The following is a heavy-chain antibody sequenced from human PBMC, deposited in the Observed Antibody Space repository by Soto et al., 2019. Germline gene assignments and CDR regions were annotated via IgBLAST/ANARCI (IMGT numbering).Heavy chain of an antibody. J-gene: IGHJ6*02. CDR1: GFTFSSYG. D-gene: IGHD6-13*01. CDR3: ANNPPGIAAVYYYGMDV. CDR2: IWYDGSNK. V-gene: IGHV3-33*06. Sequence: GGSLRLSCAASGFTFSSYGMHWVRQAPGKGLEWVAVIWYDGSNKYYADSVKGRFTISRDNSKNTLYLQMNSLRAEDTAVYYCANNPPGIAAVYYYGMDVWGQGTTVTVSS.